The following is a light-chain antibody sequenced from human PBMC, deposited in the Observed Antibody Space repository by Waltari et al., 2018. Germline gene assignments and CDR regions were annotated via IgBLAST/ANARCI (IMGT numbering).Light chain of an antibody. V-gene: IGLV4-69*01. Sequence: QLVLTQSPSASASLGASVKLTCTLSSGHRRNVIAWPQQQPLKGPRYLMKVNSDGSHRKGDDIPDRFSGSSSGAERYLTISSLQSEDEADYYCQTGGHGTWVFGGGTKLTVL. CDR2: VNSDGSH. CDR1: SGHRRNV. J-gene: IGLJ3*02. CDR3: QTGGHGTWV.